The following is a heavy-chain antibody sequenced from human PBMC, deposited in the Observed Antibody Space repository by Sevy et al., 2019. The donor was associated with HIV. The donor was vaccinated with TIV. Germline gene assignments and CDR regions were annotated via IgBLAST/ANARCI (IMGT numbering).Heavy chain of an antibody. J-gene: IGHJ2*01. CDR2: IIPILGTV. CDR3: ARDKYGDFLGLFNL. D-gene: IGHD2-21*02. V-gene: IGHV1-69*10. Sequence: ASVKVSCKASGGTFSSFAINWVRQAPGQGLEWMGGIIPILGTVNYAQKFQGRVTITADKSANIAYMELSSLRSEDTAGYYCARDKYGDFLGLFNLWGRGTLVTVSS. CDR1: GGTFSSFA.